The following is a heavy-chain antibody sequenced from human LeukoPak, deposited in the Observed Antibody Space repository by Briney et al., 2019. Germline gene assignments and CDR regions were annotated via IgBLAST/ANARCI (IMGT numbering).Heavy chain of an antibody. D-gene: IGHD5-18*01. CDR1: GFTFSSYG. CDR3: AKVSGGYSYGSDWFDP. CDR2: IRYDGSNK. Sequence: GGSLRLSCAASGFTFSSYGMHWVRQAPGKGLEWVAFIRYDGSNKYYADSVKGRFTISRDNSKNTLYLQMNSLRAEDTAVYYCAKVSGGYSYGSDWFDPWGQGTLVTVSS. J-gene: IGHJ5*02. V-gene: IGHV3-30*02.